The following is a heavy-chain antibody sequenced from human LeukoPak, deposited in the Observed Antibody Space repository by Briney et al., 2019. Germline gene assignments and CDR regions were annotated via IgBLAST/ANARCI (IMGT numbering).Heavy chain of an antibody. V-gene: IGHV3-21*01. CDR3: ARESSGYFY. Sequence: PGGSLRLTCAASGFNFSSYSMNWVRQAPGKGLEWVSSISSSSSFRYYADSVKGRFTISRDNANNSLYLQMNSLRAEDTAVYYCARESSGYFYWGQGTLVTVSS. D-gene: IGHD3-22*01. J-gene: IGHJ4*02. CDR1: GFNFSSYS. CDR2: ISSSSSFR.